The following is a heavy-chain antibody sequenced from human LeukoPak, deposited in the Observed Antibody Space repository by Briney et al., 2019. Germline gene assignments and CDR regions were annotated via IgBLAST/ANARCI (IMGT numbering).Heavy chain of an antibody. CDR1: GFTFSSYT. CDR3: AKELVYDAFDI. CDR2: IGTSSTTI. J-gene: IGHJ3*02. Sequence: GSLILSCAASGFTFSSYTMNWVRQPPGKGLEWVSNIGTSSTTIYYADSVKGRFTISRDNAKNSLYLQMNSLRADDTAVYYCAKELVYDAFDIWGQGTMVTVSS. V-gene: IGHV3-48*01. D-gene: IGHD1-1*01.